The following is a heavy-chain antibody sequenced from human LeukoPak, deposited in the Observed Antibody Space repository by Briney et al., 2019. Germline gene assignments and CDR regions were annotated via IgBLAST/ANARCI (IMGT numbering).Heavy chain of an antibody. CDR2: IDHSGST. J-gene: IGHJ6*03. CDR3: ARGVAAAGHYYYYYMDV. CDR1: GGSFSGYY. D-gene: IGHD6-13*01. Sequence: PSETLSLTCAVYGGSFSGYYWSWIRQPPGKGLEWIGEIDHSGSTNYNPSLKSRVTISVDTSKNQFSLKLSSVTAADTAVYYCARGVAAAGHYYYYYMDVWGKGTTVTVSS. V-gene: IGHV4-34*01.